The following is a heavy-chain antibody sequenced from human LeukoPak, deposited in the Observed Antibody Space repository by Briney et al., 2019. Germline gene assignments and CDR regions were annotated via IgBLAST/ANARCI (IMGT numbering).Heavy chain of an antibody. CDR2: ISSSSSYI. CDR3: ARVKFREKYFDY. Sequence: GGSLRLSCAASGFTFSSYSMNWVRQAPGKGLEWVSSISSSSSYIYYADSVKGRFTISRGNAQNSLYLQVNSLRAEDTAVYYCARVKFREKYFDYWGQGTLVTVSS. D-gene: IGHD3-10*01. CDR1: GFTFSSYS. J-gene: IGHJ4*02. V-gene: IGHV3-21*01.